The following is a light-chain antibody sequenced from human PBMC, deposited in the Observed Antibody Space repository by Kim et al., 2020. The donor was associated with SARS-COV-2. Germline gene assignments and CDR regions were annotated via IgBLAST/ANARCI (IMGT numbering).Light chain of an antibody. CDR1: QGISNY. CDR2: AAS. V-gene: IGKV1-33*01. CDR3: QQYDNLPIT. J-gene: IGKJ5*01. Sequence: DIQMTQSPSSLSASVGDRVTITCQASQGISNYLNWYQQKPGKAPKLLIYAASNLETGVPSRFSGSGSGTDFTFTISSLQPEDIATYYCQQYDNLPITFGQGTRLEIK.